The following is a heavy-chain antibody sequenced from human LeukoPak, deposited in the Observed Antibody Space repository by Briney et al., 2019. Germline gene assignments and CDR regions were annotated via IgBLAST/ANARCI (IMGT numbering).Heavy chain of an antibody. CDR3: AREITGTRGVDY. CDR1: GASINSSDYC. J-gene: IGHJ4*02. V-gene: IGHV4-39*07. D-gene: IGHD1-7*01. CDR2: IYYRGNT. Sequence: SETLSLTCSVSGASINSSDYCWGWIRQPPGKGLEWIGTIYYRGNTYYNPSLKSRVTMSVDTSKNQFSLNLTSVTAADTAVYYCAREITGTRGVDYWGQGILVTVSS.